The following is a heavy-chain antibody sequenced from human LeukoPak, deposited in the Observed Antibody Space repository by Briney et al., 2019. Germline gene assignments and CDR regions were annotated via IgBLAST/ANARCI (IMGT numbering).Heavy chain of an antibody. Sequence: GGSLRLSCAASGLTFSSYGMHWVRQAPGKGLEWVAVISYDGSNKYYADSVKGRFTISRDNSKNTLYLQMNSLRAEDTAVYYCAKDLGRFLEWLLLDYWGQGTLVTVSS. CDR3: AKDLGRFLEWLLLDY. J-gene: IGHJ4*02. D-gene: IGHD3-3*01. CDR2: ISYDGSNK. V-gene: IGHV3-30*18. CDR1: GLTFSSYG.